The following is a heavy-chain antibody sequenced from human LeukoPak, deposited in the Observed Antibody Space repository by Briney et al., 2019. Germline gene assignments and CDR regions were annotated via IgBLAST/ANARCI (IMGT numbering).Heavy chain of an antibody. CDR1: GFTVSSNY. Sequence: GGSLRLSCAASGFTVSSNYMSWVRQAPGKGLEWVSVIYSGGSTYYADSVKGRFTISRDNSKNTLYLQMNSLRAEDTAVYYCARGGYCSSTSCYVGGYFDYWGQGTLVTVSS. CDR3: ARGGYCSSTSCYVGGYFDY. D-gene: IGHD2-2*01. V-gene: IGHV3-53*05. CDR2: IYSGGST. J-gene: IGHJ4*02.